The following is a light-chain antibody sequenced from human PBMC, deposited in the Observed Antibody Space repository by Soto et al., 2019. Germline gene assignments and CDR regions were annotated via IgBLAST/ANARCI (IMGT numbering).Light chain of an antibody. Sequence: IVLTQSPGTLSLSPGESATLSCRASQSLSWGYLAWYQHTSGQAPRLLIYGASKRATGIPHRFSGSASGTDFTLTISRLEPEDFAIYYCQQYGASPWTFGQGTKVEVK. J-gene: IGKJ1*01. CDR1: QSLSWGY. V-gene: IGKV3-20*01. CDR2: GAS. CDR3: QQYGASPWT.